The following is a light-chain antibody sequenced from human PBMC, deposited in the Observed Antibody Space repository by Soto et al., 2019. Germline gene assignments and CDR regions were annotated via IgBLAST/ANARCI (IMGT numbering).Light chain of an antibody. J-gene: IGLJ1*01. CDR1: RSNIGSSN. Sequence: QSVLTQPPSASGAPGQRVTISCSGSRSNIGSSNVNWFQQFPGTAPKLIITVSDQRPSGVPDRFSGSKSGTSGSLAISGLQSEDGADYYCAVWDDSLKAYIFGAGTKVTVL. CDR2: VSD. CDR3: AVWDDSLKAYI. V-gene: IGLV1-44*01.